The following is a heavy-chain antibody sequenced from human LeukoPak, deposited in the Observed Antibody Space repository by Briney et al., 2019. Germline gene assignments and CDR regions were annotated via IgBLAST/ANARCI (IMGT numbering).Heavy chain of an antibody. D-gene: IGHD1/OR15-1a*01. CDR2: ITNSGDA. V-gene: IGHV4-59*08. CDR1: GVSISDFH. CDR3: ARHVEHAAYFHH. Sequence: SETRSLTCTVAGVSISDFHWSWLRQSPEKGLEWIGWITNSGDANYNPSLESRLAMSAETTKRQLSLRVTSVTDADTAVYYCARHVEHAAYFHHWGQGILVTVSS. J-gene: IGHJ4*02.